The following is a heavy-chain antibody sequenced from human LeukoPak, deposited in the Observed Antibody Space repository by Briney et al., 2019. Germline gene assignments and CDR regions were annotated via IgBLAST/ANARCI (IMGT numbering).Heavy chain of an antibody. J-gene: IGHJ4*02. CDR3: AKFSEDTTMIHDC. CDR2: ISGSGTST. CDR1: GFTFSSYA. V-gene: IGHV3-23*01. Sequence: GGSLRLSCAASGFTFSSYAMSWVRQAPGKGLEWVSGISGSGTSTYYGDSVKGRFTISRDNSKNTLYLQMSSLRAEDTALYYCAKFSEDTTMIHDCWGQGTLVTVSS. D-gene: IGHD5-18*01.